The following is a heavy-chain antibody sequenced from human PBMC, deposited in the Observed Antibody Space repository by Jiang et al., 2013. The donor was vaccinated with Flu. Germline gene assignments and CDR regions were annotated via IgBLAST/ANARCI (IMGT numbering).Heavy chain of an antibody. Sequence: SAISGSGGSTYYADSVKGRFTTSRDNSKNTLYLQMNSLRAEDTAVYYCAKAWRITFGGVIVDAFDIWGQGTMVTVSS. CDR3: AKAWRITFGGVIVDAFDI. CDR2: ISGSGGST. D-gene: IGHD3-16*02. J-gene: IGHJ3*02. V-gene: IGHV3-23*01.